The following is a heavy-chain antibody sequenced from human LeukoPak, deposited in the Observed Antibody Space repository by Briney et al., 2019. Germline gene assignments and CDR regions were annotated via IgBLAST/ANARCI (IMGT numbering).Heavy chain of an antibody. CDR1: GGSISSYY. D-gene: IGHD2-15*01. Sequence: SETLSLTCTVSGGSISSYYWSWIRQPPGKGLEWIGYIYYSGSTNYNPSLKSRVTISVDTSKNQFSLKLSSVTAADTAVYYCARGAYCSGGSCYVDYWGQGTLVTVSS. J-gene: IGHJ4*02. CDR2: IYYSGST. CDR3: ARGAYCSGGSCYVDY. V-gene: IGHV4-59*12.